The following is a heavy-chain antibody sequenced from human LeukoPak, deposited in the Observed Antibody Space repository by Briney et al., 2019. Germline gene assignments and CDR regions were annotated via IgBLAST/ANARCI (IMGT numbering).Heavy chain of an antibody. CDR2: IKQDGSEK. CDR3: ARRPPGRTAMALDY. J-gene: IGHJ4*02. Sequence: GGSLRLSCAASGFTFSSYWMTWVRQAPGKGLEWVANIKQDGSEKNYVDSVKGRFTISRDNAKNSLYLQMNSLRVEDTAVYYCARRPPGRTAMALDYWGQGTLVTVSS. CDR1: GFTFSSYW. D-gene: IGHD5-18*01. V-gene: IGHV3-7*01.